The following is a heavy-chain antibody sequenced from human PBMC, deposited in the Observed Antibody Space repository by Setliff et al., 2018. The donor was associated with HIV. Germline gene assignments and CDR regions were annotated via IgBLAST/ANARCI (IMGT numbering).Heavy chain of an antibody. J-gene: IGHJ4*02. D-gene: IGHD2-15*01. CDR1: GVTFSNYP. CDR3: AREHGEYCSGGTCYHHYYFDY. V-gene: IGHV1-69*08. Sequence: ASVKVSCKASGVTFSNYPITWVRQAPGQGLEWMGKISPALGTADYAQKFQGRVTITADQSTRTVYMELTSLTSEDTAVYYCAREHGEYCSGGTCYHHYYFDYWGPGTPVTVSS. CDR2: ISPALGTA.